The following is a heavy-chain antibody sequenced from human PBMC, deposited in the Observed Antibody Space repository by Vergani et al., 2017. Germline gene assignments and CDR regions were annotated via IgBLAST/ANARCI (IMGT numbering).Heavy chain of an antibody. Sequence: QVQLQESGPGLVKPSQNLSLTCTVSGGSISSGGYYWSWIRQHPGKRLEWIGYIYYSGSTYYNPSLKSRVTISVDTSKNQFSLKLSSVTAADTAVYYCARGPTYYYDSSGYSPYFDYWGQGTLVTVSS. J-gene: IGHJ4*02. V-gene: IGHV4-31*03. CDR2: IYYSGST. CDR3: ARGPTYYYDSSGYSPYFDY. CDR1: GGSISSGGYY. D-gene: IGHD3-22*01.